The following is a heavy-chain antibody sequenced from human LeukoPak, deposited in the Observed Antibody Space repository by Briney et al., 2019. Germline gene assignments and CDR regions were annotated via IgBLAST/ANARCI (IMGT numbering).Heavy chain of an antibody. CDR3: ARDGGYYYRIDY. CDR1: GFTFKNYG. Sequence: GGSLRLSCAASGFTFKNYGMHWVRQAPGKGLEWVAVISYDGPNKYYADSVRGRFTISRDNAKNSLYLQMNSLRAEDTAVYYCARDGGYYYRIDYWGQGTLVTVSS. D-gene: IGHD3-22*01. J-gene: IGHJ4*02. CDR2: ISYDGPNK. V-gene: IGHV3-30*03.